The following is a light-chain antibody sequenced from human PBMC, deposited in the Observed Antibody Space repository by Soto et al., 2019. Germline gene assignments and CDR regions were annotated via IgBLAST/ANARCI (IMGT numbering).Light chain of an antibody. CDR2: GAS. J-gene: IGKJ2*01. Sequence: EIVMTQSLATLSVSPGEGATLSCRASQSVSTKLAWYQQKPGQAPRLLIYGASTRATAIPARFSGSGSATEFTLTISSLQSEDFAVYYCQQYNNWPYTFGQGTKLEIK. CDR3: QQYNNWPYT. V-gene: IGKV3-15*01. CDR1: QSVSTK.